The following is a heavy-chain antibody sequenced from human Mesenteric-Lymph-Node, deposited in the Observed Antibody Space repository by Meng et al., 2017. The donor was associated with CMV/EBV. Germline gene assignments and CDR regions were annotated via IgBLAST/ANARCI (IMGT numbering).Heavy chain of an antibody. D-gene: IGHD4-23*01. CDR3: ARGAVATLIRNTFDI. J-gene: IGHJ3*02. CDR2: VSPTGSSI. CDR1: RFILSSYE. V-gene: IGHV3-48*03. Sequence: GGSLRLSCAASRFILSSYEMNWVRQAPGKGLEWVSYVSPTGSSIYYADSVKGRFTISRDNAKNSLYLQMNSLRAEDTAVYYCARGAVATLIRNTFDIWGQGTMVTVSS.